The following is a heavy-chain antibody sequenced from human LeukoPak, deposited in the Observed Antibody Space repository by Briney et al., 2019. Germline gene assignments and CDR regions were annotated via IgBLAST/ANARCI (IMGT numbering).Heavy chain of an antibody. V-gene: IGHV4-34*01. J-gene: IGHJ4*02. CDR1: GGSFSGYY. D-gene: IGHD6-6*01. CDR2: INHSGST. CDR3: AREVSQLLRSFDC. Sequence: SETLSLTCAVYGGSFSGYYWSWIRQPPGKGLEWIGEINHSGSTNYNPSLKSRVTISVDTSKNQFSLKLSSVTAADTAVYYCAREVSQLLRSFDCWGQGTLVTVSS.